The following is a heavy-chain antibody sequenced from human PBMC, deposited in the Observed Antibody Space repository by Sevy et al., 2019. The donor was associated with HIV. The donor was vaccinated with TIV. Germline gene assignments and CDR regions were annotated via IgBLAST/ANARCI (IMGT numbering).Heavy chain of an antibody. CDR3: AKDRRGEWELLFDY. J-gene: IGHJ4*02. CDR2: ISGSGGST. V-gene: IGHV3-23*01. Sequence: GGSLRLSCAASGFTFSSYAMSWVRQAPGKGLEWGSAISGSGGSTYYADSVKGRFTISRDNSKNTLYLQMNSLRAEDTAVYYCAKDRRGEWELLFDYWGQGTLVTVSS. CDR1: GFTFSSYA. D-gene: IGHD1-26*01.